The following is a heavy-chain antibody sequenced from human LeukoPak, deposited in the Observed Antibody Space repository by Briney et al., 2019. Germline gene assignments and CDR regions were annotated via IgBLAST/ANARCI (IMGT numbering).Heavy chain of an antibody. Sequence: ASVKVSCKASGYTFTGYYMHWVRQAPGQGLEWMGWINPNSGGTNYAQKFQGTVTMTRDTSISTAYMELSRLRSDDTAVYYCASDLYCSGGSCYSHWFDPWGQGTLVTVSS. J-gene: IGHJ5*02. CDR3: ASDLYCSGGSCYSHWFDP. V-gene: IGHV1-2*02. CDR2: INPNSGGT. D-gene: IGHD2-15*01. CDR1: GYTFTGYY.